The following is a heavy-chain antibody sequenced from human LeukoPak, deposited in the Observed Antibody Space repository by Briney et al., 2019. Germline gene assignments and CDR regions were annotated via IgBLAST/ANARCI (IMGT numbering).Heavy chain of an antibody. CDR2: IKQDGSEK. V-gene: IGHV3-7*01. J-gene: IGHJ6*02. Sequence: GGSLRLSCAASGFTFSSYWMSWVRQAPGKGLEWVANIKQDGSEKYYVDSVKGRFTISRDNAKNSLYLQMNSLRAEDTAVYYCARTLSKRFLEWLSAYYGMDVWGQGTTVTVSS. CDR3: ARTLSKRFLEWLSAYYGMDV. CDR1: GFTFSSYW. D-gene: IGHD3-3*01.